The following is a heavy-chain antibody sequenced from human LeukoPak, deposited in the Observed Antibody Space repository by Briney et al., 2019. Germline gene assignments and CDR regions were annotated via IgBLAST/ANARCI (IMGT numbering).Heavy chain of an antibody. V-gene: IGHV3-74*01. CDR3: ARSDSGSYLSPDAFDI. J-gene: IGHJ3*02. D-gene: IGHD1-26*01. Sequence: GGSLRLSCAASGFTFSNYWMHWVRQDPGKGLVWVSFINPDGSTTNYADSVKGRFTISRDNAKNALYLQMNSLRAEDTAVYYCARSDSGSYLSPDAFDIWGQGTMVTVSS. CDR2: INPDGSTT. CDR1: GFTFSNYW.